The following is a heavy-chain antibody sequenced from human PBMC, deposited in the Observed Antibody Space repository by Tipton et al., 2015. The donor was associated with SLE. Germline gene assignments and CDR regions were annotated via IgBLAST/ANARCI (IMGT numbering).Heavy chain of an antibody. Sequence: QLVQSGAEVKKPGASVKVSCKTSGYSFTSYGISWVRQAPGQGLESMGWISTYSGNTEYAQKLQGRVTMTTDTSTRTVYMELRSLRSDDTAIYYCARDLVQYSGYLDAFDIWGQGTMVTVSS. J-gene: IGHJ3*02. CDR2: ISTYSGNT. D-gene: IGHD5-12*01. CDR3: ARDLVQYSGYLDAFDI. CDR1: GYSFTSYG. V-gene: IGHV1-18*01.